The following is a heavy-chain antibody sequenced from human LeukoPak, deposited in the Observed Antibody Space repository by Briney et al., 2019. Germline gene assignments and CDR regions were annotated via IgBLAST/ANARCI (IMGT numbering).Heavy chain of an antibody. CDR1: GGSISSGDYY. J-gene: IGHJ4*02. CDR2: IYYSGST. Sequence: PSQTLSLTCTVSGGSISSGDYYWSWIRQPPGKGLEWIGYIYYSGSTYYNPSLKSRVTISEDTSKNQFSLKLRSVTAADTAVYYCARGASVDRDSAAFDYWGQGTLVTVSS. D-gene: IGHD5-12*01. V-gene: IGHV4-30-4*01. CDR3: ARGASVDRDSAAFDY.